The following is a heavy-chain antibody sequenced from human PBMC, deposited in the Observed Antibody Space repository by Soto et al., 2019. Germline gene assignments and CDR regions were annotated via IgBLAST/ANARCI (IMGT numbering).Heavy chain of an antibody. D-gene: IGHD6-13*01. J-gene: IGHJ4*02. CDR2: ISGSGGST. CDR1: EFTFSTYA. Sequence: LRLSCAASEFTFSTYAMSWVRQAPGKGLEWVSAISGSGGSTYYADSVKGRLTISRDTSKNTLYLQMNSLRAEDTALYYCAKSYSSNWYDYFDYWGQGTLVTVYS. V-gene: IGHV3-23*01. CDR3: AKSYSSNWYDYFDY.